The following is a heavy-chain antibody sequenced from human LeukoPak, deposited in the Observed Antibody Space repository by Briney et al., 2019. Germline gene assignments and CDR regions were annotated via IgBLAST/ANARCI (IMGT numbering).Heavy chain of an antibody. J-gene: IGHJ4*02. Sequence: SETLSLTCTVSGGSWSSVDYYWTWIRQPPGKGLEWIGAIYNSGSTYYNPSLESRVTMSIDTSNGQFFLRLSSVTPADSAVYYCVREPDYWGQGILVTVSS. CDR2: IYNSGST. CDR1: GGSWSSVDYY. V-gene: IGHV4-30-4*01. CDR3: VREPDY.